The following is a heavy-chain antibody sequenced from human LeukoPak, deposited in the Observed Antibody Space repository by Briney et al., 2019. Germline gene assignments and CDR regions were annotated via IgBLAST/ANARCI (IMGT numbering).Heavy chain of an antibody. CDR2: IIPILGIA. D-gene: IGHD6-25*01. V-gene: IGHV1-69*02. CDR1: GYTFSSHS. Sequence: ASVKVSCKTSGYTFSSHSMNWVRQAPGQGLEWMGRIIPILGIANYAQKFQGRVTITADKSTSTAYMELSSLRSEDTAVYYCARAADQNWFDPWGQGTLVTVSS. J-gene: IGHJ5*02. CDR3: ARAADQNWFDP.